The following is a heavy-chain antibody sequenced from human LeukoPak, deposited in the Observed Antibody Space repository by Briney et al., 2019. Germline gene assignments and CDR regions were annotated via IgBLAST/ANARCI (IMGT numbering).Heavy chain of an antibody. CDR2: ISGSGGST. D-gene: IGHD3-22*01. CDR3: ARELRYDNSDSGAF. J-gene: IGHJ3*01. Sequence: GGSLRLSCAASGFTFSSYAMSWVRQAPGKGLEWVSAISGSGGSTYYADSVKGRFTISRDNSKNTLYLQMNSLGAEDTAVYYCARELRYDNSDSGAFWGQGTVVTVSS. CDR1: GFTFSSYA. V-gene: IGHV3-23*01.